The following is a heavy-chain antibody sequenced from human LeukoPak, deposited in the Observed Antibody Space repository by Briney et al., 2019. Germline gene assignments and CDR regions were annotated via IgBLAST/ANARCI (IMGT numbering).Heavy chain of an antibody. Sequence: SETLSLTCAVYGGSFSGYYWSWIRQPPGKGLEWIGEINHSGSTNYNPSLKSRVTISVDTSKNQFSLKLSSVTAADTAVYYCARGFKSKVITRGGSYYARCFDPGGQGTLVPVSS. CDR2: INHSGST. J-gene: IGHJ5*02. CDR3: ARGFKSKVITRGGSYYARCFDP. CDR1: GGSFSGYY. V-gene: IGHV4-34*01. D-gene: IGHD1-26*01.